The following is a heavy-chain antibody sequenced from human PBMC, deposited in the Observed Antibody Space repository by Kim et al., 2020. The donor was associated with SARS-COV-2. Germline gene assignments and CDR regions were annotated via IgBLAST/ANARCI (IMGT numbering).Heavy chain of an antibody. D-gene: IGHD3-10*01. V-gene: IGHV3-53*01. Sequence: GGSLRLSCAASGFTVSSNYMSWVRQAPGKGLEWVSVIYSGGSTYYADSVKGRFTISRDNSKNTLYLQMNSLRAEDTAVYYCARSITMVRGVITPPYFDYWGQGTLVTVSS. CDR1: GFTVSSNY. CDR2: IYSGGST. CDR3: ARSITMVRGVITPPYFDY. J-gene: IGHJ4*02.